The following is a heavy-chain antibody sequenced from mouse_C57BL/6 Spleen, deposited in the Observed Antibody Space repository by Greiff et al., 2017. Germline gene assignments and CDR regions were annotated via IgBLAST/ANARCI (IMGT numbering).Heavy chain of an antibody. V-gene: IGHV5-6*01. Sequence: EVKLVESGGDLVKPGGSLKLSCAASGFTFSSYGMSWVRQTPDKRLEWVATISSGGSYTYYPDSVKGRFTIARDNAKNNLYLQMSSLKSEDTAMYYCARHYYGSSYYFDYWGKGTTLTVSS. J-gene: IGHJ2*01. D-gene: IGHD1-1*01. CDR2: ISSGGSYT. CDR1: GFTFSSYG. CDR3: ARHYYGSSYYFDY.